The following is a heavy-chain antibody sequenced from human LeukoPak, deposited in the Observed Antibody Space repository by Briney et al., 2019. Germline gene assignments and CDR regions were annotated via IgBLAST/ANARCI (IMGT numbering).Heavy chain of an antibody. CDR3: ARGDYDILTGYSWLFDY. CDR2: INPNSGGT. Sequence: ASVKVSCKASGYTFTDYYMHWVRQAPGQGLEWMGWINPNSGGTNYAQKFQGRVTMTRDTSISTAYMELSRLRSDDTAVYYCARGDYDILTGYSWLFDYWGQGTLVTVSS. D-gene: IGHD3-9*01. J-gene: IGHJ4*02. CDR1: GYTFTDYY. V-gene: IGHV1-2*02.